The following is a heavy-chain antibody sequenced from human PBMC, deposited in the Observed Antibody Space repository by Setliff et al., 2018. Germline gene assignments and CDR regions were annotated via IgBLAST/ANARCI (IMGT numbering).Heavy chain of an antibody. Sequence: PGGSLRLSCAASGFTFSSYAMHWVRQAPGKGLEWVAVISYDGSNKYYADSVKGRFTISRDNSKNTLYLQMNSLRAEDTAVYYCARDRGSGSYFLRYFDYWGQGTLVTVSS. D-gene: IGHD1-26*01. CDR1: GFTFSSYA. CDR2: ISYDGSNK. CDR3: ARDRGSGSYFLRYFDY. V-gene: IGHV3-30*04. J-gene: IGHJ4*02.